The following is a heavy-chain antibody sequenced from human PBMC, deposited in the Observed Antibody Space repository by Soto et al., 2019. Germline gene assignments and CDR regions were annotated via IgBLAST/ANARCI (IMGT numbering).Heavy chain of an antibody. J-gene: IGHJ4*02. CDR3: ALSTMFRTRDPFY. CDR2: ISRSGST. V-gene: IGHV4-34*01. D-gene: IGHD3-10*01. CDR1: GGSFSGYF. Sequence: SATLSLTCGVYGGSFSGYFLTWIRQPPGKGLEWIGEISRSGSTIYNPSLNSRVTISMDTSKSQSSLKLSSVTAADTAVYYCALSTMFRTRDPFYWGKGTLVTVSS.